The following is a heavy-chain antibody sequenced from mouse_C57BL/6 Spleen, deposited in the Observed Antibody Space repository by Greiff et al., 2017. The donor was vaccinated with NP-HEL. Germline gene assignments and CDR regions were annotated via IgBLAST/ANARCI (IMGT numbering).Heavy chain of an antibody. CDR3: ARENSSYYYGSSYAMDY. CDR1: GYTFTSYW. J-gene: IGHJ4*01. Sequence: QVQLQQPGAELVKPGASVKLSCKASGYTFTSYWMHWVKQRPGQGLEWIGMIHPNSGSTNYNEKFKSKATLTVDKSSSTAYMQLSSLTSEDSAVYYCARENSSYYYGSSYAMDYWGQGTSVTVSS. CDR2: IHPNSGST. D-gene: IGHD1-1*01. V-gene: IGHV1-64*01.